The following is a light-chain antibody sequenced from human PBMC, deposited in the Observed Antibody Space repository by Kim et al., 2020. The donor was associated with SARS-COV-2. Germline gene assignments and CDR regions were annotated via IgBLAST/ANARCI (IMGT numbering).Light chain of an antibody. CDR2: AAS. V-gene: IGKV3-15*01. CDR1: QSVSSN. Sequence: EIVMTQSPAPLSVSPGERATLSCRASQSVSSNLAWYQQKPGQAPRLLFYAASTRATGTPARFSGSGSGTEFTLTISSLQSEDFAVYSCQQYNKWPLTFGGGTKVDIK. J-gene: IGKJ4*01. CDR3: QQYNKWPLT.